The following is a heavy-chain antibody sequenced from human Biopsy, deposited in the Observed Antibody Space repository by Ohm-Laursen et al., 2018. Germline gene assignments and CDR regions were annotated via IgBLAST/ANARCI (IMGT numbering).Heavy chain of an antibody. V-gene: IGHV3-66*01. J-gene: IGHJ4*02. CDR2: IYSAGSP. Sequence: SLRLSCSASGLSVSSSYISWVRQAPGKGLEWVSGIYSAGSPHYADSVRGRFTTSRDNSKGMVFLQMNSLRAEDTAVYYCARDLAVAGPGVYYFDHWGQGTPVTVSS. CDR1: GLSVSSSY. CDR3: ARDLAVAGPGVYYFDH. D-gene: IGHD6-19*01.